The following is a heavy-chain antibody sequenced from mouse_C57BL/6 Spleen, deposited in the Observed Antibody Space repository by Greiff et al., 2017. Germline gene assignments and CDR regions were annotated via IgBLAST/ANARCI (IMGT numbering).Heavy chain of an antibody. V-gene: IGHV1-61*01. CDR3: ARYGGSSYVGFDY. Sequence: QVQLQQPGAELVRPGSSVKLSCKASGYTFTSYWMDWVKQRPGQGLEWIGNIYPSDSETHYNQKFKDKATLTVDKSSSTAYMQLSSLTSEDSAVYYCARYGGSSYVGFDYWGQGTTLTVSS. J-gene: IGHJ2*01. D-gene: IGHD1-1*01. CDR2: IYPSDSET. CDR1: GYTFTSYW.